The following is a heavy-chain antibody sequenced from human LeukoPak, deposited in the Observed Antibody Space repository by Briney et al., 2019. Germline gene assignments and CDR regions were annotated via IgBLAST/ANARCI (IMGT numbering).Heavy chain of an antibody. V-gene: IGHV3-23*01. CDR2: ISVSGDAT. D-gene: IGHD6-19*01. Sequence: PGGSLRLSCAVSGFTLSRNAMTWVRQAPGKGLQWISSISVSGDATDYADSVKGRFTIYRDISKNTLYLQMNSLRVDDTAVYYCAKEPASSGWFDPWGQGTLVAVSS. J-gene: IGHJ5*02. CDR3: AKEPASSGWFDP. CDR1: GFTLSRNA.